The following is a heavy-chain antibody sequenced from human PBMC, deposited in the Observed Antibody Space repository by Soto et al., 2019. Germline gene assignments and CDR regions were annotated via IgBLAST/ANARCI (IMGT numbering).Heavy chain of an antibody. CDR3: AKAGYGFLEWSYGMDV. CDR2: ISYDGSNK. CDR1: GFTFSSYG. V-gene: IGHV3-30*18. J-gene: IGHJ6*02. Sequence: GSLRLSCAASGFTFSSYGMHWVRQAPGKGLEWVAVISYDGSNKYYADSVKGRFTISRDNSKNTLYLQMNSLRAEDTAVYYCAKAGYGFLEWSYGMDVWGQGTTVTVSS. D-gene: IGHD3-3*01.